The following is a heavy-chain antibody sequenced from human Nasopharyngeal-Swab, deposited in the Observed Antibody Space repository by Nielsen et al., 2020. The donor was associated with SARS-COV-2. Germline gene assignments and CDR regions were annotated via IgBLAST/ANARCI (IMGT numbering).Heavy chain of an antibody. J-gene: IGHJ6*02. CDR1: GPSISTGSYY. Sequence: SETLSLTCTVSGPSISTGSYYWSWIRHPAGKGLEWIGRIYTSGSTHYNPSLKSRVTISVDTSKNQFSLKLSSVTAADTAVYYCASLGRSYGMDVWGQGTTVTVSS. CDR2: IYTSGST. V-gene: IGHV4-61*02. CDR3: ASLGRSYGMDV. D-gene: IGHD7-27*01.